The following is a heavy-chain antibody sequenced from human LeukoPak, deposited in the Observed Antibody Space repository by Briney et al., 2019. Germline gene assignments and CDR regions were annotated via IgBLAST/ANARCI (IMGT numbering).Heavy chain of an antibody. V-gene: IGHV4-59*01. CDR1: GGSISSYY. J-gene: IGHJ4*02. CDR3: ARVRTAAAGVFDY. D-gene: IGHD6-13*01. CDR2: TYYSGST. Sequence: SENLSLNCTVSGGSISSYYWSWLRQPPGKGLKWIGNTYYSGSTNYNPSLKSRVTISVDTSKNQFSLKRSSVTAADTAVYYCARVRTAAAGVFDYWGQGTLVTVSS.